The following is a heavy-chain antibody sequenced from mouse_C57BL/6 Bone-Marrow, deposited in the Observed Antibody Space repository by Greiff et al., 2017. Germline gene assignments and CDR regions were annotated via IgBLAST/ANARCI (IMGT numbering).Heavy chain of an antibody. J-gene: IGHJ4*01. CDR2: ISAGGSYT. V-gene: IGHV5-4*01. D-gene: IGHD2-4*01. Sequence: EVKLVESGGGLVKPGGSLKLSCAASGFTFSSYAMSWVRQTPEKRLEWVATISAGGSYTYYPDNVKGRFTISRDNAKNNLYLQMSHLKSDDTAMYYCARDALYYDYHYYAMDYWGQGTSVTVSS. CDR3: ARDALYYDYHYYAMDY. CDR1: GFTFSSYA.